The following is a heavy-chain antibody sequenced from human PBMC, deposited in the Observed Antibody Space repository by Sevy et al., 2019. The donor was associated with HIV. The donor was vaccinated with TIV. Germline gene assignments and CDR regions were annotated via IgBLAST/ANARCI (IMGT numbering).Heavy chain of an antibody. CDR3: ARALFTTVSSPFDY. V-gene: IGHV1-69*06. CDR2: IIPIFGTA. J-gene: IGHJ4*02. CDR1: GGTLSSNA. D-gene: IGHD4-17*01. Sequence: ASVKVSCKASGGTLSSNAIGWVRQAPGQGLEWMGGIIPIFGTANYAQKFQGRVTITADKSTSTAYMELSSLRSEDTAVYYCARALFTTVSSPFDYWGQGTLVTVSS.